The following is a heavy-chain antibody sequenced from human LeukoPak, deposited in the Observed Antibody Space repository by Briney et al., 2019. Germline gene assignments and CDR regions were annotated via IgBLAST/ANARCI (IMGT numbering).Heavy chain of an antibody. CDR3: ASGFYDSSRRDAFDI. CDR2: IYYSGST. D-gene: IGHD3-22*01. J-gene: IGHJ3*02. Sequence: SETLSLTCTVSGGSISSGDYYWSWIRQPPGKGLEWIGYIYYSGSTYYNPSLKSRVTISVDKSKNQFSLKLSSVTAADTAVYYCASGFYDSSRRDAFDIWGQGTMVTVSS. CDR1: GGSISSGDYY. V-gene: IGHV4-30-4*08.